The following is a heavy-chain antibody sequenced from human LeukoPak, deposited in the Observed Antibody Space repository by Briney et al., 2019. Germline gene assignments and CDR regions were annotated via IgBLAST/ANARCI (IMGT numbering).Heavy chain of an antibody. Sequence: SETLSLTCTVSGGSIGSYYCSWIRQPPGKGLEWIGYIYYSGSTNYNPSLKSRVTISVDTSKNQFSLKLSSVTAADTAVYYCARAHANAYYNWFDPWGQGTLVTISS. CDR3: ARAHANAYYNWFDP. V-gene: IGHV4-59*01. CDR1: GGSIGSYY. CDR2: IYYSGST. D-gene: IGHD2-8*01. J-gene: IGHJ5*02.